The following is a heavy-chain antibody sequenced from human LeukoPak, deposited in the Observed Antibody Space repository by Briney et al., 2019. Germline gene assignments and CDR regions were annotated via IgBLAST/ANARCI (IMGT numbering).Heavy chain of an antibody. V-gene: IGHV4-39*01. Sequence: SETLSLTCTVSGGSISSSSCYWGWIRQPPGKGLEWIGSIYYSGSTYYNPSLKSRVTISVDTSKNQFSLKLSSVTAADTAVYYCATQFYTITIFGVVTLYYFDYWGQGTLVTVSS. CDR1: GGSISSSSCY. CDR2: IYYSGST. CDR3: ATQFYTITIFGVVTLYYFDY. J-gene: IGHJ4*02. D-gene: IGHD3-3*01.